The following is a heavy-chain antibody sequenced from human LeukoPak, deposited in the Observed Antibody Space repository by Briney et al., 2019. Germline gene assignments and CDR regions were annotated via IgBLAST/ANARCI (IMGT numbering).Heavy chain of an antibody. J-gene: IGHJ6*03. D-gene: IGHD6-19*01. CDR3: ARVVAGHPYYYYYMDV. Sequence: SETLSLTCTVSGGSISSYYWSWIRQPPGKGLEWIGYIYYSGSTNYNPSLKSRVTISVDTSKNQFSLKLSSVTAADTAVYYCARVVAGHPYYYYYMDVWGKGTTVTVSS. CDR1: GGSISSYY. V-gene: IGHV4-59*01. CDR2: IYYSGST.